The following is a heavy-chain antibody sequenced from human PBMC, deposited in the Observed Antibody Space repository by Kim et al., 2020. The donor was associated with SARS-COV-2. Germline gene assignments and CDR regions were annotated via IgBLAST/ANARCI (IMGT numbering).Heavy chain of an antibody. D-gene: IGHD5-12*01. Sequence: GGSLRLSCTASGFTFGDYAMSWVRQAPGKGLEWVGFIRSKAYGGTTEYAASVKGRFTISRDDSKSIAYLQMNSLKTEDTAVYYCTRGGYSGYDQLRGMDVWGQGTTVTVSS. J-gene: IGHJ6*02. CDR1: GFTFGDYA. V-gene: IGHV3-49*04. CDR3: TRGGYSGYDQLRGMDV. CDR2: IRSKAYGGTT.